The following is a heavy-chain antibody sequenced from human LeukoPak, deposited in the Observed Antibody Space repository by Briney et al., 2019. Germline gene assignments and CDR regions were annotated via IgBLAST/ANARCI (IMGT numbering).Heavy chain of an antibody. CDR2: IWLDGSAE. Sequence: GGSLRLSCAASGSSFSSYDMHWVRQAPGKGLEWVAIIWLDGSAEYYGDSVKGRFTVSRDNSKNTLYLQMDNLRVEDTAVYYCARDLNREDFDYWGQGTLVAVSS. CDR1: GSSFSSYD. J-gene: IGHJ4*02. D-gene: IGHD1-14*01. CDR3: ARDLNREDFDY. V-gene: IGHV3-33*01.